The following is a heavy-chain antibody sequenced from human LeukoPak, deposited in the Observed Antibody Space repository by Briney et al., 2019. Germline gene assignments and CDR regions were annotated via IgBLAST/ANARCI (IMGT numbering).Heavy chain of an antibody. J-gene: IGHJ4*02. V-gene: IGHV1-69*05. Sequence: ASVKVSCKASGGTFSSYAISWVRQAPGQGLEWMGGIIPIFGTANYAQKFQGRVTITTDESTSTAYVELSSLRSEDTAVYYCATTLYLLIAAAEVPFDYWGQGTLVTVSS. CDR1: GGTFSSYA. D-gene: IGHD6-13*01. CDR3: ATTLYLLIAAAEVPFDY. CDR2: IIPIFGTA.